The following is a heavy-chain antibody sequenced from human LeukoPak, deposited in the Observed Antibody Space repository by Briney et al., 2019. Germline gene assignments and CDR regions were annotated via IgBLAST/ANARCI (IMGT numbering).Heavy chain of an antibody. CDR2: IDGAGDTI. J-gene: IGHJ4*02. Sequence: GESLRLSCATSGSTFSDYSMIWVRQAPGKGLEWVSYIDGAGDTIYYADSVKGRFTISRDNAKSSLDLQMNSLRDEDTAVYYCSRRFDSWGQGTLVTVSS. CDR1: GSTFSDYS. V-gene: IGHV3-48*02. CDR3: SRRFDS.